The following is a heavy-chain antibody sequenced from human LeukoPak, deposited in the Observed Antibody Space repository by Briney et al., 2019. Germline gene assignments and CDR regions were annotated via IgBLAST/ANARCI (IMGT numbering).Heavy chain of an antibody. Sequence: PGGSLGLSCAASGFTFSSYGMHWVRQAPGKGLEWVAFIRYDGSNTYYADSVKGRFTISRDNAKNSLYLQMNSLRAEDTAVYYCARYCSGGSCYWGYYFDYWGQGTLVTVSS. D-gene: IGHD2-15*01. V-gene: IGHV3-30*02. CDR3: ARYCSGGSCYWGYYFDY. CDR1: GFTFSSYG. CDR2: IRYDGSNT. J-gene: IGHJ4*02.